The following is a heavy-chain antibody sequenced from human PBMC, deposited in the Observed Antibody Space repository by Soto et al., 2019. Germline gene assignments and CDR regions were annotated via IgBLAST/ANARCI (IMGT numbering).Heavy chain of an antibody. CDR3: AKDSPSYTTSPFYFAS. D-gene: IGHD1-1*01. Sequence: GGSLRLSCAAFGFDFNKYAMTWVRQAPGKGPQWVSSITSNGDSTYYADSVKGRFTTSRDNSKNTLYLQMNSLRADDTAVFYCAKDSPSYTTSPFYFASWGQGTLVTVSS. V-gene: IGHV3-23*01. CDR2: ITSNGDST. J-gene: IGHJ4*02. CDR1: GFDFNKYA.